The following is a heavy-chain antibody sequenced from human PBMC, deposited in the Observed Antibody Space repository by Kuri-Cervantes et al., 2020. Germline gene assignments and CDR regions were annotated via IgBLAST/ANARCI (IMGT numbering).Heavy chain of an antibody. Sequence: GGSLRLSCAASGFTFDDYAMHWVRQAPGEGLEWVSGISWNSGSIGYADSVKGRFTISRDNSKNTLYLQMNSLRAEDTAVYYCARVTAAGQYYYYYYGMDVWGQGTTVTVSS. D-gene: IGHD6-13*01. CDR2: ISWNSGSI. CDR3: ARVTAAGQYYYYYYGMDV. CDR1: GFTFDDYA. J-gene: IGHJ6*02. V-gene: IGHV3-9*01.